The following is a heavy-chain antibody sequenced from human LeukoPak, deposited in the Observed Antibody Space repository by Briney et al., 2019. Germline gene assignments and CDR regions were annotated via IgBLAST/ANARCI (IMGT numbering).Heavy chain of an antibody. V-gene: IGHV3-23*01. CDR2: ISGSGGST. CDR1: GFTFSSYA. CDR3: AKETYSSGWYPYFDY. J-gene: IGHJ4*02. D-gene: IGHD6-19*01. Sequence: GGSLRLSCVASGFTFSSYAMSWVRQAPGKGLEWVSGISGSGGSTYYADSVKGRFTISRDNSKNTLFLQMNSLRAEDTAVYYCAKETYSSGWYPYFDYWGQGTLVTVSA.